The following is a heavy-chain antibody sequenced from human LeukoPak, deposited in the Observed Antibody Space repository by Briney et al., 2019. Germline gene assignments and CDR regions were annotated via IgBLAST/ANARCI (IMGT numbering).Heavy chain of an antibody. J-gene: IGHJ4*02. Sequence: GGSLRLSCAASGFTFSSYWMHWVRQAPGKGLVWVSRINSDGSSTSYADSVKGRFTISRDNAKNTLYLQMNSLRAEDTAVYYCARAGGSSGYLFDYWGQGTLVTVSS. D-gene: IGHD3-22*01. CDR3: ARAGGSSGYLFDY. V-gene: IGHV3-74*01. CDR1: GFTFSSYW. CDR2: INSDGSST.